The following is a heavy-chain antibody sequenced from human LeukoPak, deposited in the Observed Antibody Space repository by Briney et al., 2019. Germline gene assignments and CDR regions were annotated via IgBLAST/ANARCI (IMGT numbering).Heavy chain of an antibody. CDR3: TSRLLWFGE. D-gene: IGHD3-10*01. V-gene: IGHV3-15*01. CDR2: IKSKTDGETT. CDR1: GFTFSNAW. J-gene: IGHJ4*02. Sequence: NAGGSLRLSCAASGFTFSNAWMSWVRQAPEKGLEWVGRIKSKTDGETTAYAAPVKGRFTISRDDSKNTLYLQMNSLKTEDTAVYYCTSRLLWFGEGGQGTLVTVSS.